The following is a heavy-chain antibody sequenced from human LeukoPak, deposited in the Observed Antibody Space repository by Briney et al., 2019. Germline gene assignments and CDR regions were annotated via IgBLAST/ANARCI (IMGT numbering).Heavy chain of an antibody. CDR3: ARDLGLGRGWYGGDF. Sequence: GGSLRLSCAASGFTLSTDWMHWVRQAPGKGLVCVSRINSDGSSTIYADSVKGRFTISRDNSKYTVYLQMNSLRAEDTAVYYCARDLGLGRGWYGGDFWGQGTLVTVSS. CDR2: INSDGSST. D-gene: IGHD6-19*01. CDR1: GFTLSTDW. V-gene: IGHV3-74*01. J-gene: IGHJ4*02.